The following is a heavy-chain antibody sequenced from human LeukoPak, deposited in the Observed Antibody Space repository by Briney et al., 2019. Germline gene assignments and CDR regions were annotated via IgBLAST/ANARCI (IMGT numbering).Heavy chain of an antibody. CDR3: ARDPSSSPGTDAFDI. J-gene: IGHJ3*02. D-gene: IGHD6-13*01. CDR2: ISAYNGNT. V-gene: IGHV1-18*04. CDR1: GYTFTGYY. Sequence: ASVKVSCKASGYTFTGYYMHWVRQAPGQGLEWTGWISAYNGNTNYAQKLQGRVTMTTDTSTSTAYMELRSLRSDDTAVYYCARDPSSSPGTDAFDIWGQGTMVTVSS.